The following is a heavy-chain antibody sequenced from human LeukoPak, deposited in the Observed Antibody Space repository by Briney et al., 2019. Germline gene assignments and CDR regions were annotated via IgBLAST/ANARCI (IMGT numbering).Heavy chain of an antibody. Sequence: GRSLRLSCAASGFTFSSYGMHWVRQAPGKGLEWVAVIWYDGSNKYYADSVKGRFTISRDNSKNTLYLQMNSLRAEDTAVYYCARDYSSHTTVSVFDYWGQGTLVTVSS. CDR2: IWYDGSNK. CDR1: GFTFSSYG. D-gene: IGHD4-17*01. J-gene: IGHJ4*02. V-gene: IGHV3-33*01. CDR3: ARDYSSHTTVSVFDY.